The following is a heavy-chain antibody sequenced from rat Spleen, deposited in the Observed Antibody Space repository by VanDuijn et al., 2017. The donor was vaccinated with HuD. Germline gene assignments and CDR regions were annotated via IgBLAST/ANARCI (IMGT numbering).Heavy chain of an antibody. CDR1: GYTFTDYA. CDR2: INTYTGQP. V-gene: IGHV9-4*01. D-gene: IGHD4-3*01. Sequence: IQLVQSGPELKKPGESVKISCKASGYTFTDYAMHWVKQAPGKGLKWMGWINTYTGQPTYADDCKGRFVFSLEASASTANLQISNLKNEDTATYFCARSGTDYFDYWGQGVMVTVSS. CDR3: ARSGTDYFDY. J-gene: IGHJ2*01.